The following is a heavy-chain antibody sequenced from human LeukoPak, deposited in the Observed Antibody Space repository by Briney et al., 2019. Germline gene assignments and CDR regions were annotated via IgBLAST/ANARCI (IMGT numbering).Heavy chain of an antibody. V-gene: IGHV3-74*01. J-gene: IGHJ6*02. CDR2: INSDGSDT. Sequence: PGGALRLSCAASGFSFSTYWMYWVRQAPGKGLVWVSCINSDGSDTSYADSVKGRFTISRDNAKHTLFLQMNSLRGEDTAVYYCARSGGMDVWGQGTTVTVSS. CDR3: ARSGGMDV. CDR1: GFSFSTYW.